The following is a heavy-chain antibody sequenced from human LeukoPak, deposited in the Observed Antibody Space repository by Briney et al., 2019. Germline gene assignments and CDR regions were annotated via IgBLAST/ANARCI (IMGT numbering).Heavy chain of an antibody. D-gene: IGHD2-2*01. J-gene: IGHJ4*02. CDR3: ARDSGRTSCGY. Sequence: GGSLRLSCAASGFTFSSYWMHWVRQAPGKGLVWVSRINSDGSSTNYADSVKGRFTVSRDNAKSTLYLQVNSLRAEDTAVYYCARDSGRTSCGYWGQGTLVTVSS. CDR2: INSDGSST. CDR1: GFTFSSYW. V-gene: IGHV3-74*01.